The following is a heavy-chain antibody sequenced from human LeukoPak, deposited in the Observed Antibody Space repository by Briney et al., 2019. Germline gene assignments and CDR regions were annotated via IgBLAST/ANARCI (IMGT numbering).Heavy chain of an antibody. CDR2: INPSGGST. CDR1: GYTFTSYY. V-gene: IGHV1-46*01. Sequence: ASVKVSCKASGYTFTSYYMHWVRQAPGQGLEWMGIINPSGGSTSYAQKFQGRVTMTRDTSTSTAYMELRSLRPDDTAVYYCARNRGYDSSGYYYDYYYGMDVWGQGTTVTVSS. J-gene: IGHJ6*02. CDR3: ARNRGYDSSGYYYDYYYGMDV. D-gene: IGHD3-22*01.